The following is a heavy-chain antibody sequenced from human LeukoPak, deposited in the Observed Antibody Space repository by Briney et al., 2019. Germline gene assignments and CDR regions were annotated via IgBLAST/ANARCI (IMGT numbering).Heavy chain of an antibody. D-gene: IGHD3-9*01. CDR3: ARGFDYDILTGYHLGAFDI. J-gene: IGHJ3*02. V-gene: IGHV3-7*01. CDR2: IKQDGSEK. CDR1: GFTFRNYW. Sequence: GGSLRLSFAASGFTFRNYWMSWVRQAPGKGLEWVANIKQDGSEKYYVDSVKGRFTISRDNAKNSLYLQMNSLRAEDTAVYYCARGFDYDILTGYHLGAFDIWGQGTMVTVSS.